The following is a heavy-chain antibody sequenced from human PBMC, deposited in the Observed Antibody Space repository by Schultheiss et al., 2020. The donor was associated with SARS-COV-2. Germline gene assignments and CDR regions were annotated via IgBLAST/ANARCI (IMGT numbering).Heavy chain of an antibody. CDR1: GFTFSSYA. CDR3: AKARLPIVVVSSAFDI. CDR2: ISYDGSNK. J-gene: IGHJ3*02. V-gene: IGHV3-30*04. Sequence: GESLKISCAASGFTFSSYAMHWVRQAPGKGLEWVAVISYDGSNKYYADSVKGRFTISRDNSKNTLYLQMNSLRAEDTALYYCAKARLPIVVVSSAFDIWGKGTMVTVS. D-gene: IGHD2-21*01.